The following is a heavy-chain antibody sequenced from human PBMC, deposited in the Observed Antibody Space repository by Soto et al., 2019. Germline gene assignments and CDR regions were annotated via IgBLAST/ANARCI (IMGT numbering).Heavy chain of an antibody. V-gene: IGHV1-3*05. D-gene: IGHD1-7*01. Sequence: QVQLVQYGAEEKKPGASVKVSCKASRYTFTSCAMRWVRQAHGQRLEWMGWINAGNGNTKYSQKFQGRVTITRDTSASTAYMELSSLRSEDTAVYYCARGVGNSAPDYWGQGTLVTVSS. CDR2: INAGNGNT. J-gene: IGHJ4*02. CDR1: RYTFTSCA. CDR3: ARGVGNSAPDY.